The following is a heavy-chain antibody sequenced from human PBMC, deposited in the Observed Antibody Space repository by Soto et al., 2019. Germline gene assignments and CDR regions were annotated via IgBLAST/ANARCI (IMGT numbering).Heavy chain of an antibody. CDR1: GFTFSSYA. D-gene: IGHD2-21*02. V-gene: IGHV3-23*01. CDR2: ISGSGGST. CDR3: AKSVWPLNCGGDCYYTSGFDY. Sequence: HPGGSLRLSCAASGFTFSSYAMSWVRQAPGKGLEWVSAISGSGGSTYYADSVKGRFTISRDNSKNTLYLQMNSLRAEDTAVYYCAKSVWPLNCGGDCYYTSGFDYWGQGTLVTVSS. J-gene: IGHJ4*02.